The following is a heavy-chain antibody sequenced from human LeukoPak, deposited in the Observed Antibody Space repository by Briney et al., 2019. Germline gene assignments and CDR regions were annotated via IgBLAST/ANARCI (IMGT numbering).Heavy chain of an antibody. CDR1: GFTFSSFA. V-gene: IGHV3-23*01. J-gene: IGHJ4*02. CDR3: AKLRGYYGSGQQITLDY. D-gene: IGHD3-10*01. CDR2: ISGSGGST. Sequence: PGGSLRLSCGASGFTFSSFAMSWVRQAPGKGLEWVSAISGSGGSTFYADSVKGRFTISRDNSKDTLYLQMNSLRAEDTAVYYCAKLRGYYGSGQQITLDYWGQGTLVTVSS.